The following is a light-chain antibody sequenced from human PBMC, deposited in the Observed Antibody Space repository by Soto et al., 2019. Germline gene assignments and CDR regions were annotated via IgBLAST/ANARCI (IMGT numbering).Light chain of an antibody. CDR2: DAS. J-gene: IGKJ3*01. Sequence: EIVLTQSPGTLSLSPGERATLSCRAGQSVSSYLAWYQQKPGQAPRLLIYDASNRATVIPARFSGSGSGTDFTLTISSLEPEDFAVYYCQQRSNWPTFGPGTKVDI. CDR3: QQRSNWPT. CDR1: QSVSSY. V-gene: IGKV3-11*01.